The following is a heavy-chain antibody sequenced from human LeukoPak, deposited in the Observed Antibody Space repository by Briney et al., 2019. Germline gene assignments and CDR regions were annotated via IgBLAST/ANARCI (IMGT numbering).Heavy chain of an antibody. V-gene: IGHV3-11*04. CDR2: MSSSGSTI. Sequence: GGSLRLSCAASGFTFNDYYMSWIRQAPGKGLEWVSYMSSSGSTIYYADSVKGRFTISRDNAKNSLYLQMNSLRAEDAAVYYCARESRQWLVLGGVDYWGQGTLVTVSS. CDR1: GFTFNDYY. D-gene: IGHD6-19*01. CDR3: ARESRQWLVLGGVDY. J-gene: IGHJ4*02.